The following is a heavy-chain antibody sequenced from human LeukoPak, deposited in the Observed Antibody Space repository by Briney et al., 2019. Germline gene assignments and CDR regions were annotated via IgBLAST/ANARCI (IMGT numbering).Heavy chain of an antibody. CDR1: GGSISSGGYY. J-gene: IGHJ4*02. Sequence: PSETLSLTCTVSGGSISSGGYYWSWIRQHPGKGLEWIGYIYYSGSTYYNPSLKSRVTISVDTSKNQFSLKLSSVTAAGTAVYYCARVREGGNPYFDSWGQGTLVTVSS. CDR2: IYYSGST. D-gene: IGHD4-23*01. V-gene: IGHV4-31*03. CDR3: ARVREGGNPYFDS.